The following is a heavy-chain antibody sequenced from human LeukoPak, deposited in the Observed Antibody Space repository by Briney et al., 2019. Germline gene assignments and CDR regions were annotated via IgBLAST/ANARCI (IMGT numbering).Heavy chain of an antibody. V-gene: IGHV4-38-2*01. D-gene: IGHD1-20*01. Sequence: SGTLPVTCAGSGCSISRGYCGGWRRQPPGKWLEWIATMYYRGSVYYNPSLKSRVTISVDTSNNQSSLKLSSATAAATAVYFCARGISALDYWGQGTLVTVSS. CDR1: GCSISRGYC. CDR3: ARGISALDY. J-gene: IGHJ4*02. CDR2: MYYRGSV.